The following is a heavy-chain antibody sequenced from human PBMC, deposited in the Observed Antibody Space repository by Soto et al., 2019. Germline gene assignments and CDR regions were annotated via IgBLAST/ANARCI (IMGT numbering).Heavy chain of an antibody. CDR1: GYTFGTST. V-gene: IGHV1-18*04. Sequence: QLPLVQSGAEAKKPGASAKVSCKASGYTFGTSTISWLRQAPGKGLEWMGWIKAYSGNTNYAPKLQGRVTMTTDTPTSTAYMELRSLTTDDTATYYCAIADYGDDDYWGQGTLVTVSS. CDR2: IKAYSGNT. J-gene: IGHJ4*02. CDR3: AIADYGDDDY. D-gene: IGHD4-17*01.